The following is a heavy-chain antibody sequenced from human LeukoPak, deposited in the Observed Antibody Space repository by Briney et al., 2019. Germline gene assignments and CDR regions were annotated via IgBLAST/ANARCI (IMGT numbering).Heavy chain of an antibody. CDR3: ARAVSDYSRNFDY. J-gene: IGHJ4*02. D-gene: IGHD4-17*01. V-gene: IGHV3-66*01. Sequence: GGSLRLSCAASGFTVSSNYMSWVRQAPGKGLEWVSVIYSGGSTYYADSVKGRFTVSRDNSKNTLHLQMNSLRAEDTAVYYCARAVSDYSRNFDYWGQGTLVTVSS. CDR1: GFTVSSNY. CDR2: IYSGGST.